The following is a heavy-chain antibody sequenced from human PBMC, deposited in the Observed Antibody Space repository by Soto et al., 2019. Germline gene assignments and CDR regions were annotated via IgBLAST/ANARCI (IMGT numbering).Heavy chain of an antibody. J-gene: IGHJ3*02. CDR1: GGSISSYY. CDR2: IYYSGST. D-gene: IGHD2-15*01. CDR3: ARHRGGVAAAYDAFDI. V-gene: IGHV4-59*08. Sequence: SETLSLTCTVSGGSISSYYWSWIRQPPGKGLEWIGYIYYSGSTNYNPSLKSRVTISVDTSKNQFSLKLSSVTAADMAVYYCARHRGGVAAAYDAFDIWGQGTMVTVSS.